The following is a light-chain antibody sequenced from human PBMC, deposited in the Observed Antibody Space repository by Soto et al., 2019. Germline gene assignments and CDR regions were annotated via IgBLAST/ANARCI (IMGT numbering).Light chain of an antibody. CDR1: QSVSSY. CDR3: QQRSNWIT. V-gene: IGKV3-11*01. Sequence: EIVLTQSPAILSLSPGERATLSCRASQSVSSYLAWYQQRPGQAPMLLIYDASNRATGIPARFSGSESGTDFTLTISSLEPEDFAIYSCQQRSNWITFGQGTRLEIK. J-gene: IGKJ5*01. CDR2: DAS.